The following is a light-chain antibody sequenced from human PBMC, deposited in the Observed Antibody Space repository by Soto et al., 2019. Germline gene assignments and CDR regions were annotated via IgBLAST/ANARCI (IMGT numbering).Light chain of an antibody. Sequence: EIVLTQSPATLSLSPGERATLSCRASKRVSTYLAWYQQKPGQAPRLFIYDASNRATGIPGRFSGSGSGTDFTLPISSLEPEDFAVYYCRQRSEWTITFGQGTRLEIK. J-gene: IGKJ5*01. CDR3: RQRSEWTIT. CDR1: KRVSTY. V-gene: IGKV3-11*01. CDR2: DAS.